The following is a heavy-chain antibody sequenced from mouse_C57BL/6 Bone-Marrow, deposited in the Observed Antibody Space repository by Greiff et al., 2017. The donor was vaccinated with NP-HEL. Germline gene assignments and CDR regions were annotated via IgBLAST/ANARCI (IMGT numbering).Heavy chain of an antibody. J-gene: IGHJ2*01. CDR1: GYTFTSYW. CDR3: ARVFDGYYYFDY. CDR2: IYPGSGST. D-gene: IGHD2-3*01. V-gene: IGHV1-55*01. Sequence: VQLQQPGAELVKPGASVKMSCKASGYTFTSYWITWVKQRPGQGLEWIGDIYPGSGSTNYNEKFKSKATLTVDTSSSTAYMQLSSLTSEDSAVYYCARVFDGYYYFDYWGQGTTLTVPS.